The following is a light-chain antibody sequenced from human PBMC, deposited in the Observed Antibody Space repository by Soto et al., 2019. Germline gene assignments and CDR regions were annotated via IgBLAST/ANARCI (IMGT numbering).Light chain of an antibody. CDR1: QNIGRK. J-gene: IGKJ5*01. Sequence: DIVRTQSPATLSVSPGARDPITCRASQNIGRKMVWYQQKAGQAPRPLIFYASTRATGIPASFIGSGSAAEFTLPTSRLEPEDFSVYYCQQYDRWFSITFGQGTRLEIK. CDR3: QQYDRWFSIT. CDR2: YAS. V-gene: IGKV3-15*01.